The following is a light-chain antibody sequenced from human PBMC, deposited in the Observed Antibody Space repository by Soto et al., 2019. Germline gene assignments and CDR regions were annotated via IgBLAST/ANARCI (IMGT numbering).Light chain of an antibody. Sequence: EIVLTQSPGTLSLSPGERATLSCRASQSVSSSYLAWYQQRPGQAPRLLIFAASSRATGVPDRFSGSGSGTEVTLTISRLEPEDVAVYYCQQYGHSPRTFGQGTKVEIK. CDR3: QQYGHSPRT. CDR2: AAS. J-gene: IGKJ1*01. CDR1: QSVSSSY. V-gene: IGKV3-20*01.